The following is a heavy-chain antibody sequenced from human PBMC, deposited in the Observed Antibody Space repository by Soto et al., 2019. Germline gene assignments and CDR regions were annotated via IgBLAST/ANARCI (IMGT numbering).Heavy chain of an antibody. CDR3: VRRGAGSSGWLFFDN. V-gene: IGHV5-51*01. D-gene: IGHD6-19*01. CDR2: IYPGDSEI. J-gene: IGHJ4*02. Sequence: GESLKISCKGFGYTFSSFWIGGVRQTPGKGLEWMGIIYPGDSEIKFSPSFQGHVTISADKSVGTAYLQWSSLTASDTAIYYCVRRGAGSSGWLFFDNWSQGTLVTVSS. CDR1: GYTFSSFW.